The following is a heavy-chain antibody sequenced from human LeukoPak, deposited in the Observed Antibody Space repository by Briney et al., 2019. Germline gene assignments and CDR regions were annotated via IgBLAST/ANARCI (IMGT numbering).Heavy chain of an antibody. CDR1: GGTFSSYA. D-gene: IGHD6-6*01. CDR2: IIPIFGTA. Sequence: GSSVKVSCKASGGTFSSYAISWVRQAPGQGLEWMGGIIPIFGTANYAQKFQGRVTITTDESTSTAYMELSSLRSEDTAVYYCARDRWSSSASAAPDDYWGQGTLVTVSS. CDR3: ARDRWSSSASAAPDDY. V-gene: IGHV1-69*05. J-gene: IGHJ4*02.